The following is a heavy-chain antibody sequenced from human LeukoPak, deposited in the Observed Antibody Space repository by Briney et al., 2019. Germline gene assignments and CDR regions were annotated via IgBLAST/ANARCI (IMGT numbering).Heavy chain of an antibody. D-gene: IGHD3-3*01. CDR2: IIPIFGTA. Sequence: SVKVSCKASGGTFSSYAISWVRQAPGQGLEWMGGIIPIFGTANYAKKFQGRVTITTDESTSTAYMELSSLRSEDTAVYYCARTIFGVVIPTENWFDPWGQGTLVTVSS. CDR1: GGTFSSYA. V-gene: IGHV1-69*05. J-gene: IGHJ5*02. CDR3: ARTIFGVVIPTENWFDP.